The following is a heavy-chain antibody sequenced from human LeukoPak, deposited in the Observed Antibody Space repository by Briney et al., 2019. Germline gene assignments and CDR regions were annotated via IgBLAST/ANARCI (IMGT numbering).Heavy chain of an antibody. CDR1: GFTFSSYG. V-gene: IGHV3-NL1*01. J-gene: IGHJ4*02. CDR2: IFPSGGEI. D-gene: IGHD2-8*02. CDR3: ATYRQVLLPFES. Sequence: KPGGSLRLSCAASGFTFSSYGMHWVRQPPGKGLEWVSSIFPSGGEIHYADSVRGRFTISRDNSKSTLSLQMNSLRVEDTAIYYCATYRQVLLPFESWGQGTLVTVSS.